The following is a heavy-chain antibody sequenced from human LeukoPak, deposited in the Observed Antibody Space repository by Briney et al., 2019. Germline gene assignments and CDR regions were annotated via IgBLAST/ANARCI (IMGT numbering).Heavy chain of an antibody. V-gene: IGHV3-21*01. CDR3: ATSGYYYGLVDS. CDR1: GFIFSAYS. D-gene: IGHD5-18*01. Sequence: GGSLRLSCAASGFIFSAYSVNWVRQAPGKGLEWVSSIISSESYIYYADSVKGRFTISRDNAKNSLYLQMNSLRAEDTAVYYCATSGYYYGLVDSWGQGTLVTVSS. J-gene: IGHJ4*02. CDR2: IISSESYI.